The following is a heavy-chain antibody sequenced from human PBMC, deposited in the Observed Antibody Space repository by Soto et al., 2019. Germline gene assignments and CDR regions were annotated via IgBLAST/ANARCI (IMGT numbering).Heavy chain of an antibody. CDR2: ISYDGSNK. V-gene: IGHV3-30*18. CDR3: AKEGLRRIFGVVGGMDV. J-gene: IGHJ6*02. Sequence: GGSLRLSCAASGFTFSSYGMHWVRQAPGKGLEWVAVISYDGSNKYYADSVKGRFTISRDNSKNTLYLQMNSLRAEDTAVYYCAKEGLRRIFGVVGGMDVWGQGTTVTVSS. CDR1: GFTFSSYG. D-gene: IGHD3-3*01.